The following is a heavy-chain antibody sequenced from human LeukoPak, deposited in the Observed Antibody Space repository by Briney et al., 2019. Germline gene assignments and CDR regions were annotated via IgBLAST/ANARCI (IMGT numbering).Heavy chain of an antibody. V-gene: IGHV4-39*01. CDR3: ASGSYSSGWYPYFEF. J-gene: IGHJ4*02. D-gene: IGHD6-19*01. CDR1: GDSISSNNYY. CDR2: LYYSVST. Sequence: PSETLSLTCTVSGDSISSNNYYWGWIRQPPGKGLEWIGILYYSVSTYYNPSLKSRVTMSVDTSKNQFSLKLTSVTAADTAVYYCASGSYSSGWYPYFEFWGQGTLETVSS.